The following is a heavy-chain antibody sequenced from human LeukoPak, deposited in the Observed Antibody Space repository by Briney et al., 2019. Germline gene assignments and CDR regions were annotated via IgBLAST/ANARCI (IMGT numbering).Heavy chain of an antibody. Sequence: ASVKVSCKASGYTFTSYGISWVRQAPGQGLEWMGWISAYNGNTNYAQKLQGRVTMTTDTSTSTAYMELRSLRSDDTAVYYCARCGFYDILTGYRSEYNWFDPWGQGTLVTVSS. J-gene: IGHJ5*02. CDR1: GYTFTSYG. V-gene: IGHV1-18*01. D-gene: IGHD3-9*01. CDR2: ISAYNGNT. CDR3: ARCGFYDILTGYRSEYNWFDP.